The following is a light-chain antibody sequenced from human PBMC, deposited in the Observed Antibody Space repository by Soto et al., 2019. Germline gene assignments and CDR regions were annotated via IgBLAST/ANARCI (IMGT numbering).Light chain of an antibody. CDR3: QQYNNWRGT. V-gene: IGKV3D-15*01. J-gene: IGKJ1*01. Sequence: ERVVTQSPATLSESPVERATLSCRASQTITTYLAWYQQKPGLPPRLLIYGASNRATGIPARFSGSGSGTDFTLTISSRQSADFAVYYCQQYNNWRGTFGQGTKVDIK. CDR1: QTITTY. CDR2: GAS.